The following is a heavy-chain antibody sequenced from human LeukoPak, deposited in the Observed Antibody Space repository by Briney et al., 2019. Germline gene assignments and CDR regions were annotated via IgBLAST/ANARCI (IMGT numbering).Heavy chain of an antibody. J-gene: IGHJ5*02. D-gene: IGHD2-2*02. V-gene: IGHV4-34*01. CDR2: INHSGST. CDR1: GGSFSGYY. CDR3: ARSKYCSSTSCYTGKTVGPNWFDP. Sequence: SETLSLTCAVYGGSFSGYYWSWIRQPPGKGLEWIGEINHSGSTNYNPSLKSRVTISVDTSKNQFSLKLSSVTAADTAVYYCARSKYCSSTSCYTGKTVGPNWFDPWGQGTLVTVSS.